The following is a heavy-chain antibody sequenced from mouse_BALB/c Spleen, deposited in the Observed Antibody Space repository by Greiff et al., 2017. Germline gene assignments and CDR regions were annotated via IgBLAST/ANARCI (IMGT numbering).Heavy chain of an antibody. V-gene: IGHV1S22*01. CDR3: TRWIARATAMDY. Sequence: LKQPGSELVRPGASVKLSCKASGYTFTSYWMHWVKQRPGQGLEWIGNIYPGSGSTNYDEKFKSKATLTVDTSSSTAYMQLSSLTSEDSAVYYCTRWIARATAMDYWGQGTSVTVSS. D-gene: IGHD3-1*01. CDR2: IYPGSGST. J-gene: IGHJ4*01. CDR1: GYTFTSYW.